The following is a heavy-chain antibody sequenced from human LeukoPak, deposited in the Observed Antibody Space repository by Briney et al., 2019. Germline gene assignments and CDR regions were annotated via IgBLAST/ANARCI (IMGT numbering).Heavy chain of an antibody. CDR3: ARDRIGDSVIYFDS. D-gene: IGHD4-17*01. Sequence: EGSLRLSCAASGFSFSDYWMYWVRQAPGKGLVWVSRINSDGSSKNYADSVKGRFTISRDNAKNTHYLQMNSLRAEDTAVYYCARDRIGDSVIYFDSWGQGTLVTVSS. V-gene: IGHV3-74*01. J-gene: IGHJ4*02. CDR2: INSDGSSK. CDR1: GFSFSDYW.